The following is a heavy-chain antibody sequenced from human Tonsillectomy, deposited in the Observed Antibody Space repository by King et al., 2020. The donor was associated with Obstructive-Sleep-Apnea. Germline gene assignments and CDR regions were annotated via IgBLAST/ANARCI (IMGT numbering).Heavy chain of an antibody. V-gene: IGHV3-30-3*01. J-gene: IGHJ6*02. D-gene: IGHD1-26*01. CDR1: GFTFSSYA. CDR3: ARGRDGGSYYYYGMDV. Sequence: VQLVESGGGVVQPGRSLRLSCAASGFTFSSYAVHWVRQAPGKGLEWVTVISYDGSNKYYADSVKGRFTISRDKSKNTLYRQMNSLRAEDTAVYYCARGRDGGSYYYYGMDVWGQGTTVTVSS. CDR2: ISYDGSNK.